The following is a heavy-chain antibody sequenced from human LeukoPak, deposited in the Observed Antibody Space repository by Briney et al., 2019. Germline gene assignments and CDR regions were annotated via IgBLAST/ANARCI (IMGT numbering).Heavy chain of an antibody. V-gene: IGHV4-39*07. CDR3: AREKRYSYGYISVYYYMDV. D-gene: IGHD5-18*01. J-gene: IGHJ6*03. CDR2: IYYSGST. CDR1: GGSISSSSYY. Sequence: SETLSLTCTVSGGSISSSSYYWGWIRQPPGKGLEWIGSIYYSGSTYYNPSLKSRVTISVDTSKNQFSLKLSSVTAADTAVYYCAREKRYSYGYISVYYYMDVWGKGTTVTVSS.